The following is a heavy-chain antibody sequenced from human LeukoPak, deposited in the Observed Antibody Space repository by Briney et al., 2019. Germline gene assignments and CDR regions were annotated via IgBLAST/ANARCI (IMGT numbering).Heavy chain of an antibody. CDR1: GGSISNSTFY. J-gene: IGHJ6*03. CDR2: IYYTGST. CDR3: ARGYYDSSVWALGYYYYYYMDV. V-gene: IGHV4-39*07. Sequence: SETLSLTCTVSGGSISNSTFYWGWIRQPPGTGLEWIANIYYTGSTNYNPSLKSRVTISVDTSKNQFSLKLSSVTAADTAVYYCARGYYDSSVWALGYYYYYYMDVWGKGTTVTVSS. D-gene: IGHD3-22*01.